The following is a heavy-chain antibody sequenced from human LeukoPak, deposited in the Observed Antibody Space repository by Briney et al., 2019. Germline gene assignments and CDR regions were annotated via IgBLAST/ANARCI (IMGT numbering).Heavy chain of an antibody. V-gene: IGHV3-30-3*01. CDR3: ARAAADFWSGDASDI. Sequence: GGSLRLSCAASGFTFSSYAMLWVRQAPGKGLEWVAVISYDGINKYYADSVKGRFTISRDNSKNTLYLQMTSLRANDTAFYYCARAAADFWSGDASDIWGQGTMVTVSS. J-gene: IGHJ3*02. D-gene: IGHD3-3*01. CDR1: GFTFSSYA. CDR2: ISYDGINK.